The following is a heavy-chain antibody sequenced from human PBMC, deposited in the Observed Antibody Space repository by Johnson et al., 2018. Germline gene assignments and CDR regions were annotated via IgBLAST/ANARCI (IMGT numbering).Heavy chain of an antibody. D-gene: IGHD2-2*01. V-gene: IGHV3-9*01. CDR3: APRYCSRTSCPV. CDR2: ISWNSGSI. CDR1: GFTFDDYA. Sequence: EVQLVESGGGLVQPGRSLRLSCAASGFTFDDYAMHWVRQAPGKGLEWVSGISWNSGSIGYADSVKGRFTISRDNAKNSLYLQMNSLRAEDTAGYYCAPRYCSRTSCPVWGKGTTVTVSS. J-gene: IGHJ6*04.